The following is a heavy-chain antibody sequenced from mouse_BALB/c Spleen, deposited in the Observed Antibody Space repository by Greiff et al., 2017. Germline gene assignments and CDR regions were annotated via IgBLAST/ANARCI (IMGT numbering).Heavy chain of an antibody. CDR2: ISSGGSYT. D-gene: IGHD2-14*01. CDR1: GFTFSSYG. V-gene: IGHV5-6*02. Sequence: EVMLVESGGDLVKPGGSLKLSCAASGFTFSSYGMSWVRQTPDKRLEWVATISSGGSYTYYADSVKGRFTISRDNAKNTLYLQMSSLKSEDTAMYYCARHTGDRYDGMDYWGQGTSVTVSS. CDR3: ARHTGDRYDGMDY. J-gene: IGHJ4*01.